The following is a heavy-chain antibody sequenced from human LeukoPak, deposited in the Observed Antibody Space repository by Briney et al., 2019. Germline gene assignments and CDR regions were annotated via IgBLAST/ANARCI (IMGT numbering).Heavy chain of an antibody. V-gene: IGHV3-48*03. CDR1: GFTFSSYE. CDR2: ISSSGSTI. J-gene: IGHJ3*02. Sequence: GGSLRLSCAASGFTFSSYEMNWVRQAPGKGLEWVSYISSSGSTIYYADSVKGRSTISRDNAKNSLYLQMNSLRAEDTAVYYCARDGGDAFDIWGQGTMVTVSS. CDR3: ARDGGDAFDI.